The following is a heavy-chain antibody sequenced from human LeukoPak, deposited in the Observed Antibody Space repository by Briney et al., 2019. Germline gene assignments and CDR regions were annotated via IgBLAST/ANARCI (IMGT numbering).Heavy chain of an antibody. Sequence: SETLSLTCTVSGGSLNSYHWSWIRQPPGKGLELIAYFSSTGSTNYNPSLKSRVTISVDTSKNQFSLKPSSVAAADTAVYYCARANTAMSVWGQGTLVTVSS. D-gene: IGHD5-18*01. CDR3: ARANTAMSV. J-gene: IGHJ4*02. CDR1: GGSLNSYH. V-gene: IGHV4-59*01. CDR2: FSSTGST.